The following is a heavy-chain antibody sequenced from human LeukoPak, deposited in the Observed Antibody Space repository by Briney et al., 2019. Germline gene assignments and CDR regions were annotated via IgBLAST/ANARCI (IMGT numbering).Heavy chain of an antibody. Sequence: GGSLRLSCAASGPTFNNAWMSSVRQAPGKGLEWVSYISSTTTTTYYADSVKGRFSISRDNAENSLYLQMNSLRDEDTAVYYCVASMTTWGTFDIWGQGTMVTVSS. CDR1: GPTFNNAW. V-gene: IGHV3-48*02. D-gene: IGHD6-19*01. J-gene: IGHJ3*02. CDR3: VASMTTWGTFDI. CDR2: ISSTTTTT.